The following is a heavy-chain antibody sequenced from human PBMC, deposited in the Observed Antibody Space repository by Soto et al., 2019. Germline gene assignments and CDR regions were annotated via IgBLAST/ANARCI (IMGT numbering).Heavy chain of an antibody. CDR1: GFTFRSYD. Sequence: HPGGSLRLSCVASGFTFRSYDMTWVRQAPGKGLEWVSGISGSGGSTYYTDSVKGRFTISRDNSKNTLYLQMNSLRAEDTAIYYCAKATWNYGDAFDIWGQGTRVTVSS. J-gene: IGHJ3*02. V-gene: IGHV3-23*01. D-gene: IGHD1-7*01. CDR3: AKATWNYGDAFDI. CDR2: ISGSGGST.